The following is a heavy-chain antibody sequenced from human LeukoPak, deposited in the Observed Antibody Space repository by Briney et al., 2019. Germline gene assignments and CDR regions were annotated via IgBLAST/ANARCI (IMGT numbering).Heavy chain of an antibody. V-gene: IGHV1-8*01. CDR3: ARLSQTPDYYSNGGYYYLGY. CDR1: RYTFTSYD. Sequence: ASVKVSCKASRYTFTSYDINWVREAAGQRLEWMGRMNPNTGRTGFAQKFQGRLTMTRDASISTAYMELSSLRSDDTGVYYCARLSQTPDYYSNGGYYYLGYWGQGTPVTVSS. J-gene: IGHJ4*02. D-gene: IGHD3-22*01. CDR2: MNPNTGRT.